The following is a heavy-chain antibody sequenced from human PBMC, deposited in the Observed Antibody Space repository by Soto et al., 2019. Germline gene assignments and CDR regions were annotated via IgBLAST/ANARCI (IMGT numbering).Heavy chain of an antibody. CDR2: INAGNGDT. J-gene: IGHJ4*02. Sequence: QVQLVQSGAEVKKPGASVKVSCKASRYSFTTYALHWVRQAPGQRLEWMGWINAGNGDTKYSEKFQGRVTITRDTSANTDYMELSSLRSEDTSVYYCARDPGTGAALRAYHFDYWGQGTLVTVSS. V-gene: IGHV1-3*01. CDR3: ARDPGTGAALRAYHFDY. D-gene: IGHD1-1*01. CDR1: RYSFTTYA.